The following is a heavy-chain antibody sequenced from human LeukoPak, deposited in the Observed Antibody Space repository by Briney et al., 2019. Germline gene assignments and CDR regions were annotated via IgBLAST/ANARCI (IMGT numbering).Heavy chain of an antibody. CDR3: AKVYCSGGNCYSYFDY. CDR1: GFTFSSNS. CDR2: INYSGNNT. V-gene: IGHV3-23*05. J-gene: IGHJ4*02. Sequence: HPGGSLRLSCAASGFTFSSNSMGWVRQAPGKGLEWVSAINYSGNNTYYADSVKGRFTISRDNSKNTLYLQMHSLRAEDTAIYYCAKVYCSGGNCYSYFDYWGQGTLVPVAS. D-gene: IGHD2-15*01.